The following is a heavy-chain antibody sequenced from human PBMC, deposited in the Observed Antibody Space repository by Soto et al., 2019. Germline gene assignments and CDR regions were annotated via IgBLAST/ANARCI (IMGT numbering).Heavy chain of an antibody. CDR2: IYHSGST. CDR3: ARRWGEGSVDC. CDR1: GGSISSSNW. D-gene: IGHD3-10*01. J-gene: IGHJ4*02. V-gene: IGHV4-4*02. Sequence: QVQLQESGPGLVKPSGTLSLTCAVSGGSISSSNWWSWVRQPPGKGLEWIGEIYHSGSTNYNPSRKSRGTISLDKARNQGSLKLGAVTAADTAVYYCARRWGEGSVDCWGQGTLVTVSS.